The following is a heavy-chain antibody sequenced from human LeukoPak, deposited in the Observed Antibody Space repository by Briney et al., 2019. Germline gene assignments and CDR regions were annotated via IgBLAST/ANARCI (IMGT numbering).Heavy chain of an antibody. CDR1: GFTFSSYG. CDR2: IWYDGSNK. J-gene: IGHJ6*02. D-gene: IGHD3-9*01. Sequence: PGGSLRLSCAASGFTFSSYGMHWVRQAPGKGLEWVAVIWYDGSNKYYADSVKGRFTISRDNSKNTLYLQMNSLRAEDTAVYYCARDSDAGDYDILTGYLYYYGMDVWGQGTTVTVSS. CDR3: ARDSDAGDYDILTGYLYYYGMDV. V-gene: IGHV3-33*01.